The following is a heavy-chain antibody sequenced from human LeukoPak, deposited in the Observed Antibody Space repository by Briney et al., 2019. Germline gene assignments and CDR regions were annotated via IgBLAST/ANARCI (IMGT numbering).Heavy chain of an antibody. CDR2: IYYSGST. D-gene: IGHD3-10*01. J-gene: IGHJ6*03. CDR3: ARRGITMVRGVIIGYYMDV. CDR1: GGSVSDYY. Sequence: SETLSLTCTVSGGSVSDYYWSWIRQPPGKGLEWIGYIYYSGSTNYNPSLKSRVTISVDTSKNQFSLKLSSVTAADTAVYYCARRGITMVRGVIIGYYMDVWGKGTTVTISS. V-gene: IGHV4-59*02.